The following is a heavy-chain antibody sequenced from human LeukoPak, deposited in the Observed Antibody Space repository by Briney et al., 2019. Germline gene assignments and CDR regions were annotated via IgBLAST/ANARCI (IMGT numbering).Heavy chain of an antibody. CDR1: GYTFTGYY. J-gene: IGHJ4*02. V-gene: IGHV1-2*02. CDR3: ARGVMGPSRYGSGSYYMI. CDR2: INPNSGGT. Sequence: GASVKVSCKASGYTFTGYYMHWVRQAPGQGLEWMGWINPNSGGTNYAQKFQGRVTMTRDTSISTAYMELSRLRSDDTAVYYCARGVMGPSRYGSGSYYMIWGQGTLVTVSS. D-gene: IGHD3-10*01.